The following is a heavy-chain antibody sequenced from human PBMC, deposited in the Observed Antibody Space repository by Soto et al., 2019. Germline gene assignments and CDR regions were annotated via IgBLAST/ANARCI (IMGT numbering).Heavy chain of an antibody. CDR1: GYTFTSYD. CDR2: MNPNSGNT. V-gene: IGHV1-8*01. CDR3: ARALMYYYDSSGYPSH. D-gene: IGHD3-22*01. J-gene: IGHJ4*02. Sequence: GASVKVSCKASGYTFTSYDISWVRQATGQGLEWMGWMNPNSGNTGYAQKFQGRVTMTRDTSTSTVYMELSSLRSEDTAVYYCARALMYYYDSSGYPSHWGQGTLVTVSS.